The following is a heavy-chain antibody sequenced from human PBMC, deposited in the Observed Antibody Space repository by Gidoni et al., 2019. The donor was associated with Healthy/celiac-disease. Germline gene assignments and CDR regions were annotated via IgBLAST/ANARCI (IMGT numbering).Heavy chain of an antibody. CDR3: AKDVQGIAAAGDTFDL. CDR2: LSWNSGSI. Sequence: EVQLVESGGGLVQPGRALRLSWAASGVTFDDYAMHWVRQAPGKGLEWVSGLSWNSGSIGYADSVKGRFTISRDNAKNSLYLQMNSLRAEDTALYYCAKDVQGIAAAGDTFDLWGQGTMVTVSS. D-gene: IGHD6-13*01. J-gene: IGHJ3*01. V-gene: IGHV3-9*01. CDR1: GVTFDDYA.